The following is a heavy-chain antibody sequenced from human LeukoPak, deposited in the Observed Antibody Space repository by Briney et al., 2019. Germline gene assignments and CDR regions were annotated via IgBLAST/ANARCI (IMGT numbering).Heavy chain of an antibody. D-gene: IGHD2-15*01. V-gene: IGHV3-21*04. Sequence: PGGSLRLSCAASGFTFSSYSMNWVRQAPGKGLEWVSSISSSSSYIKYADSVKGRFTISRDNAKNSLYLQMNSLKTEDTAVYYCTVNYCSGGSCYMLWGQGTLVTVSS. J-gene: IGHJ4*02. CDR2: ISSSSSYI. CDR3: TVNYCSGGSCYML. CDR1: GFTFSSYS.